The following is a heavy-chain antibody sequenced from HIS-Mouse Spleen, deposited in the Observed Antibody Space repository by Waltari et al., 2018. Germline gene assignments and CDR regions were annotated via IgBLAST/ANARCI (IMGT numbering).Heavy chain of an antibody. CDR1: GYSISSGYY. CDR2: IYHSGST. V-gene: IGHV4-38-2*02. Sequence: QVQLQESGPGLVKPSETLSLTCTVSGYSISSGYYWGWIRQPPGKGLEWIGSIYHSGSTYYNPSLKSRVTISVDTSKNQFSLKLSSVTAADTAVYYCARDPSYSSGWYRSDYWGQGTLVTVSS. CDR3: ARDPSYSSGWYRSDY. J-gene: IGHJ4*02. D-gene: IGHD6-19*01.